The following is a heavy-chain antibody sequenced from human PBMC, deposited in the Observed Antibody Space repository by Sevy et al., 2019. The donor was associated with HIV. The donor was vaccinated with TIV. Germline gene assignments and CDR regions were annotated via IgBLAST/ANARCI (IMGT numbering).Heavy chain of an antibody. CDR3: ARTTITTHFDY. CDR1: GFTFSNFI. D-gene: IGHD4-4*01. CDR2: VRGRIGTI. Sequence: GGSLRLSCAASGFTFSNFIMSWVRQAPGKGLEWVSYVRGRIGTIYYADSVVGRFTISRDNVENSLSLQMSSLRVEDTAVYYCARTTITTHFDYWGQGALVTVSS. V-gene: IGHV3-48*01. J-gene: IGHJ4*02.